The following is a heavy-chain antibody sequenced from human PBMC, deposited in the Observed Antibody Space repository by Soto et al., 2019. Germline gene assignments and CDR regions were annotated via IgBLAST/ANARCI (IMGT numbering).Heavy chain of an antibody. CDR1: GYSFTTFW. CDR2: LDPADSFT. CDR3: ARHLYDNRNYLDALDV. Sequence: PGESLKISCNVSGYSFTTFWISWVRQMPEKGLGWMGRLDPADSFTNYSPSFQGHVTISVDKSINTAYLQWSSLKASDTAIYYCARHLYDNRNYLDALDVWVQGTMVTVAS. J-gene: IGHJ3*01. V-gene: IGHV5-10-1*01. D-gene: IGHD3-22*01.